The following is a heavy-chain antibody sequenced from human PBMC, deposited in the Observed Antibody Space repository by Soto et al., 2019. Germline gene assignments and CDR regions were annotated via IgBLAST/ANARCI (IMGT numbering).Heavy chain of an antibody. CDR1: GGPFRGYF. V-gene: IGHV4-34*01. CDR3: AGSGYYHHSGMDV. J-gene: IGHJ6*02. D-gene: IGHD3-22*01. CDR2: INHSGST. Sequence: SETLSLTCAVYGGPFRGYFWSWIRQPPGKGLEWIWEINHSGSTNYNPSLKSRVTMSVDRSKNQFSLKLSSVTAADTAVYYCAGSGYYHHSGMDVWGQGTTVTVSS.